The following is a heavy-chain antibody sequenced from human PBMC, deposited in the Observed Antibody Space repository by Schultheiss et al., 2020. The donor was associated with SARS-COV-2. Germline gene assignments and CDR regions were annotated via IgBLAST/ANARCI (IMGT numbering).Heavy chain of an antibody. CDR1: GGTFSSYA. D-gene: IGHD3-3*01. J-gene: IGHJ6*02. CDR3: ARGDYDFWSGYYSGVSYYGMDV. Sequence: ASVKVSCKASGGTFSSYAISWVRQAPGQGLEWMGWINAGNGNTKYSQKFQGRVTITRDTSASTAYMELSSLRSEDTAVYYCARGDYDFWSGYYSGVSYYGMDVWGQGTTVTVSS. V-gene: IGHV1-3*01. CDR2: INAGNGNT.